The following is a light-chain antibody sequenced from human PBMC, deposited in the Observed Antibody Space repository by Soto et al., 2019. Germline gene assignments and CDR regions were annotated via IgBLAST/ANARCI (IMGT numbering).Light chain of an antibody. CDR3: QQHGSSPFT. V-gene: IGKV3-20*01. J-gene: IGKJ3*01. CDR1: QSVSSSY. CDR2: GAS. Sequence: EIVLTQSPGTLSLSPGERATLSCRASQSVSSSYLAWYQQKPGQAPRLLIYGASGRATGIPDRFSGSGSGIDFTLTITRLEPEDFAVYYCQQHGSSPFTFGPGTKVDIK.